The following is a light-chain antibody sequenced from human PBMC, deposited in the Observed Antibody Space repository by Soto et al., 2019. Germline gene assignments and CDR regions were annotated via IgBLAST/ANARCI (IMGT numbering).Light chain of an antibody. Sequence: IQVTHSPSYLTACLADRVTITCRASQGISSRLAWYQQKPGKAPKLLIHAASSLQSGVPSRCSGSRYGTDFTLTIISLQPEDFATSNCQQANSFPIPFGQGTRLAI. CDR3: QQANSFPIP. CDR1: QGISSR. V-gene: IGKV1-12*01. J-gene: IGKJ5*01. CDR2: AAS.